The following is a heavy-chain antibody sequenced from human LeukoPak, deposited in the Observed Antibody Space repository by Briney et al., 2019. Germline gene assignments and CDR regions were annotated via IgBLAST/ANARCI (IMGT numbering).Heavy chain of an antibody. Sequence: KPSETLSLTCAVYGGSFSGYYWSWIRQPPGKGLEWIGEINHSGSTNYNPSLKSRVTISVDTSKNQFSLKLSSVTAADTAVYYCARDQNYYDFWSGYYTDDAFDIWGQGTMVTVSS. CDR3: ARDQNYYDFWSGYYTDDAFDI. CDR1: GGSFSGYY. J-gene: IGHJ3*02. CDR2: INHSGST. V-gene: IGHV4-34*01. D-gene: IGHD3-3*01.